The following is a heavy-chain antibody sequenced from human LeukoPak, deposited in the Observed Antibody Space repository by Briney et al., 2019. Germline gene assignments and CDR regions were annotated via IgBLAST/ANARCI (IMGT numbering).Heavy chain of an antibody. D-gene: IGHD3-3*01. CDR2: IKSKSDGGTV. V-gene: IGHV3-15*07. CDR3: TSELRSLEWLLSSYALDV. Sequence: GGSLRLSCAASGFTFSNAWMNWVRQAPGKGLEWVGRIKSKSDGGTVEYAAPVEDRFTISRHDLRNMLFLQMNSLNTEDTAVYYCTSELRSLEWLLSSYALDVWGQGTMVTVSS. J-gene: IGHJ3*01. CDR1: GFTFSNAW.